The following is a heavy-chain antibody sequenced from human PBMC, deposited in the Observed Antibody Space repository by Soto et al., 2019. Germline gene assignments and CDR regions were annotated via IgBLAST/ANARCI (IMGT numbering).Heavy chain of an antibody. J-gene: IGHJ3*01. V-gene: IGHV3-53*02. CDR2: IYSGGTT. Sequence: EEQLVETGGGVIQPGGSLRLSCAVSGFTVIRDYMNWVRQAPGKGLEWVAVIYSGGTTYHEDSVKGRFTISRANSGNTLFLQMHSLRAEDTAMYFCARSTEWNAFDLWGQGTMVTVSS. D-gene: IGHD3-3*01. CDR3: ARSTEWNAFDL. CDR1: GFTVIRDY.